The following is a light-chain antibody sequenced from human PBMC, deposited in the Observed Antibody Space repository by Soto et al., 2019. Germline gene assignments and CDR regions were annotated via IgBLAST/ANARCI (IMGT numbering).Light chain of an antibody. J-gene: IGLJ1*01. Sequence: QSVLTQPASVSGSPGQSITISCTGTSGDIGSYNRVSWYQQHPGKAPKLIIYEVTDRPSGVSNRFSGSKSGNTASLTISGLQAEDDAEYYCSSYTNINTRACVFGTGTKVTVL. CDR2: EVT. V-gene: IGLV2-14*01. CDR3: SSYTNINTRACV. CDR1: SGDIGSYNR.